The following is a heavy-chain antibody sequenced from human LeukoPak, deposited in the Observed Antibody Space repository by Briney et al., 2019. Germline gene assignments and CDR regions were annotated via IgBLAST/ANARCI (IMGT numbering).Heavy chain of an antibody. CDR2: INPNSGGT. J-gene: IGHJ4*02. V-gene: IGHV1-2*06. Sequence: ASVKVSCKASGYTFTGYYMHWVRQAPGQGPEWMGRINPNSGGTNYAQKFQGRVTMTRDTSISTAYMELSRLRSDDTAVYYCARTKRELLRIDYWGQGTLVTVSS. CDR3: ARTKRELLRIDY. D-gene: IGHD1-26*01. CDR1: GYTFTGYY.